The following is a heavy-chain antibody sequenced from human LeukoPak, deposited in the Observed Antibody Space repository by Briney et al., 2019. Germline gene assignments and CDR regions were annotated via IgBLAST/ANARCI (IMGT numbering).Heavy chain of an antibody. CDR2: IYYTGST. CDR1: GGSISGYY. J-gene: IGHJ5*02. D-gene: IGHD4-17*01. CDR3: ARGATSVTTWFDP. Sequence: PSGTLSLTCTVSGGSISGYYWNWIRQPPGKGLEWIGYIYYTGSTNYNSSLKSRVTISVDTSKNQFSLKLSSVTTADTAIYYCARGATSVTTWFDPWGQGTLVTVSS. V-gene: IGHV4-59*01.